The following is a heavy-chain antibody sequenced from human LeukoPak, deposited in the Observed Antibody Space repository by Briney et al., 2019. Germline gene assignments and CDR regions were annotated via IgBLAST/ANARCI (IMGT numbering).Heavy chain of an antibody. Sequence: GGSLRLSCAASGFTFSDCYMSWIRQAPGKGLEWVSYVSSSSSYTDYADSVKGRFTISRDNAKNSLYLQMNSLRAEDTAVYYCARAPHYSNYGPYYYGMDVWGQGTTVTVSS. CDR2: VSSSSSYT. CDR3: ARAPHYSNYGPYYYGMDV. CDR1: GFTFSDCY. D-gene: IGHD4-11*01. V-gene: IGHV3-11*06. J-gene: IGHJ6*02.